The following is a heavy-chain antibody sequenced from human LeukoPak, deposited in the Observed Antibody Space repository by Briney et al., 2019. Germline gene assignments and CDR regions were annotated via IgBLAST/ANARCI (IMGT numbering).Heavy chain of an antibody. D-gene: IGHD5-12*01. J-gene: IGHJ4*02. CDR1: GFTFSSYA. V-gene: IGHV3-30-3*01. CDR3: AKDRTSTATDSGYVLSPDY. CDR2: ISYDGSNK. Sequence: PGGSLRLSCSASGFTFSSYAMHWVRQAPGKGLEWVAVISYDGSNKYYADSVKGRFTISRDNSKNTLYLQMNSLRAEDTAVYYCAKDRTSTATDSGYVLSPDYWGQGTLVTVSS.